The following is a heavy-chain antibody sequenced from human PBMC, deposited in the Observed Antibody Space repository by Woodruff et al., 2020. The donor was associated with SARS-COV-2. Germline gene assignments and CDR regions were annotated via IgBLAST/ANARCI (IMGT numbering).Heavy chain of an antibody. J-gene: IGHJ6*03. V-gene: IGHV3-74*01. CDR3: ARVVEYYDFWRTYYYYMDV. D-gene: IGHD3-3*01. CDR2: SDGSST. Sequence: SDGSSTSYADSVKGRFTISRDNAKNTLYLQMNSLRAEDTAVYYCARVVEYYDFWRTYYYYMDV.